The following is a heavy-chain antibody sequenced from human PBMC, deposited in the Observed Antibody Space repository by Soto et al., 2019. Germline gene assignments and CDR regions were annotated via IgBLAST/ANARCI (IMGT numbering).Heavy chain of an antibody. CDR2: ISWNSGSI. Sequence: EVQLVESGGGLVQPGRSLRLSCAASGFTFDDYAMHWVRQAPGKGLEWVSGISWNSGSIGYADSVKGRFTISRDNAKNSLYLQMNSLRAEDTALYYCAKEYKSGAEYFRHWGQGTLVTVSS. D-gene: IGHD6-19*01. CDR3: AKEYKSGAEYFRH. V-gene: IGHV3-9*01. J-gene: IGHJ1*01. CDR1: GFTFDDYA.